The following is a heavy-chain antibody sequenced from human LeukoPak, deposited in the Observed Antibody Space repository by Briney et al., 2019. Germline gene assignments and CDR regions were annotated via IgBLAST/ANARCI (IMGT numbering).Heavy chain of an antibody. CDR2: ISGSGGST. D-gene: IGHD2-8*01. CDR3: AKDRSCTNDICHGDFDY. J-gene: IGHJ4*02. CDR1: GFTFSSYA. V-gene: IGHV3-23*01. Sequence: GGSLTLSCAASGFTFSSYAVSWVRQAPGKGLEWVSSISGSGGSTYSADSVKGRFTISSDNSKNTLYLQMNSLRAEDTALYYCAKDRSCTNDICHGDFDYWGQGTLVNVSS.